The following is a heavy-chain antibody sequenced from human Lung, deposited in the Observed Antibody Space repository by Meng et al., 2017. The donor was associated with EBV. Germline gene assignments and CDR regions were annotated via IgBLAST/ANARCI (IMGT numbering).Heavy chain of an antibody. CDR1: GGSFSTHT. V-gene: IGHV1-69*13. J-gene: IGHJ5*02. Sequence: VQLVQAGAEVKKPASSVKVACKTSGGSFSTHTFSWVRQAPGQGLEWMGGLIAVFDKTKAAPRFQDRVTFTADESTSTAYMELSSLTFDDTAVYYCAASSSSWYQNWFDPWGQGTLVTVSS. CDR2: LIAVFDKT. CDR3: AASSSSWYQNWFDP. D-gene: IGHD6-13*01.